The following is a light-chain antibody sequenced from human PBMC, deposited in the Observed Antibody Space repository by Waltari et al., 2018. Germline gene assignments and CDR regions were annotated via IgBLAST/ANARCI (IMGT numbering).Light chain of an antibody. V-gene: IGLV3-19*01. Sequence: SSELTQGPDVSVALGQTVKITCQGDRLRTPYASWYQVKPGQAPILVLFGKEKRPSGIPDRISGYSSGTTSSLTITGTQAEDEADYYCHSRKGSDNQVVLGGGTKLTVL. CDR1: RLRTPY. J-gene: IGLJ3*02. CDR2: GKE. CDR3: HSRKGSDNQVV.